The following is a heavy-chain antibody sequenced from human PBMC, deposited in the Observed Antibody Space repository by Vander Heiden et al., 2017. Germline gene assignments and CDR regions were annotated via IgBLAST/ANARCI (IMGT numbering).Heavy chain of an antibody. V-gene: IGHV1-2*02. CDR3: ARTYSSSSGYYYYGMDV. Sequence: QVQLVQSGAEVKKPGASVKVSCKASGYTFTGYYMHWVRQAPGQGLEWMGWINPNSGGTNYAQKFQGRVTMTRDTSISTAYMELSRLRSDDTAVYYCARTYSSSSGYYYYGMDVWGQGTTVTVSS. CDR2: INPNSGGT. CDR1: GYTFTGYY. J-gene: IGHJ6*02. D-gene: IGHD6-6*01.